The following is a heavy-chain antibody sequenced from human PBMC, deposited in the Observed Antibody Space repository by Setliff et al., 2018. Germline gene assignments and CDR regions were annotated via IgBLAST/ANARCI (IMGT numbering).Heavy chain of an antibody. CDR2: IYHGGDT. D-gene: IGHD1-1*01. CDR1: GGSINSGVYY. Sequence: PSETLSLTCTVPGGSINSGVYYWGWIRQPPGKGLEWIGRIYHGGDTYYNASLKSRLTISVDTSKNQFSLKLRSVTAADTAVYYCARTGTYRYFDYWGQGALVTVSS. V-gene: IGHV4-39*01. J-gene: IGHJ4*02. CDR3: ARTGTYRYFDY.